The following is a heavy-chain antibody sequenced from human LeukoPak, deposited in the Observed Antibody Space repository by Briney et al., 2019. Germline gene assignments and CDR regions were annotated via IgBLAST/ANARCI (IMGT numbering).Heavy chain of an antibody. CDR2: INHSGST. V-gene: IGHV4-34*01. CDR3: AREKLGYCSSTSCLYYYYGMDV. J-gene: IGHJ6*04. D-gene: IGHD2-2*01. CDR1: GGSFSGYY. Sequence: PSETLSLTCAVYGGSFSGYYWSWIRQPPGKALEWIGEINHSGSTNYNPSLKSRVTISVDTSKNQFSLRLSSVTAADTAVYYCAREKLGYCSSTSCLYYYYGMDVWGKGTTVTVSS.